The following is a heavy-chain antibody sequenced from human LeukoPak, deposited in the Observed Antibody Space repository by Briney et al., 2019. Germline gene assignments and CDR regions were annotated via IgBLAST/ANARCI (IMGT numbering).Heavy chain of an antibody. CDR2: ISSSSSTI. D-gene: IGHD3-22*01. J-gene: IGHJ4*02. Sequence: GGSLRLSCAASGFAFSRYSMNWVRQAPGNGLEWVSYISSSSSTIYYADSVKGRFTISRDNAKNSLYLQMNSLRAEDTAVYYCARDRYYDSSGYYHGGYWGQGTLVTVSS. V-gene: IGHV3-48*01. CDR1: GFAFSRYS. CDR3: ARDRYYDSSGYYHGGY.